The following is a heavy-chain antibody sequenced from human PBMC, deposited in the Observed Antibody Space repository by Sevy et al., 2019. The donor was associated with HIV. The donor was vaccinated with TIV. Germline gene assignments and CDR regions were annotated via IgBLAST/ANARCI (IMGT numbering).Heavy chain of an antibody. CDR3: ATSRSGYFDSSGYYIY. J-gene: IGHJ4*02. CDR1: GYSFTSHW. CDR2: IYPDDSDT. Sequence: MRGESLKISCKGSGYSFTSHWIGWVRHMPGKGLEWMGIIYPDDSDTRYSPSFQGQVTFSADKSISTAYLQWSSLKASDTAMYYCATSRSGYFDSSGYYIYWGQGTLVTVSS. D-gene: IGHD3-22*01. V-gene: IGHV5-51*01.